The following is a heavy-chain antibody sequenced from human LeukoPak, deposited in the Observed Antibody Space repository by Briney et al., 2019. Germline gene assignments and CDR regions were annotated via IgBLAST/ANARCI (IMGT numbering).Heavy chain of an antibody. Sequence: PSETLSLACAVYGESFSDYYWSWIRQPPGKGLEWIGSIYYSGSTYYNPSLKSRVTISVDTSKNQFSLKLSSVTAADTAVYYCARSAGGLYDSSGYYYPNDAFDIWGQGTMVTVSS. CDR2: IYYSGST. CDR1: GESFSDYY. J-gene: IGHJ3*02. D-gene: IGHD3-22*01. CDR3: ARSAGGLYDSSGYYYPNDAFDI. V-gene: IGHV4-34*01.